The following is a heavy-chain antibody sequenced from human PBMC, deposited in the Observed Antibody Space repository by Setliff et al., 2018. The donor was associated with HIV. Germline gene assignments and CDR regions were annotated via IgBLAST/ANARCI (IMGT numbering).Heavy chain of an antibody. CDR3: ATRPRDDFWSGFDY. D-gene: IGHD3-3*01. Sequence: ASVKVSCKASGYIFTDYYMHWVRQAPGQELGWMGRINPNSGGTNYAQKFQGRVTMTEDTSVDTAYMRMSSLRSEDTAVYYCATRPRDDFWSGFDYWGRGTLVTVSS. CDR1: GYIFTDYY. J-gene: IGHJ4*02. CDR2: INPNSGGT. V-gene: IGHV1-2*06.